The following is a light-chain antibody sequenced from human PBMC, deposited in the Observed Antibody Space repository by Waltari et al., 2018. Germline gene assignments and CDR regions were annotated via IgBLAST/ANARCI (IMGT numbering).Light chain of an antibody. CDR1: QSVSSD. CDR3: QQYKYWPPLT. CDR2: DAS. Sequence: EIVMTQSPVPLSVSLGERATLSCRASQSVSSDLAWYPQKPGQAPRLIIYDASTRAAGLAARFSASGSGTEFTLTISSLQSEDFAVYYCQQYKYWPPLTFGGGTKVEIK. J-gene: IGKJ4*01. V-gene: IGKV3-15*01.